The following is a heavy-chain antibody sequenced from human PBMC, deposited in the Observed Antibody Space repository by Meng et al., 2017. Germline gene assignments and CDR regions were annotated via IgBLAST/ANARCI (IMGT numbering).Heavy chain of an antibody. CDR1: GYTLTSDG. CDR3: ARAGIAVAGPDY. D-gene: IGHD6-19*01. Sequence: QLQLLQSGDEVKEPWASVKASCKPSGYTLTSDGISGVRQAPGQGLEWMGWISAYNGNTNYAQKLQGRVTMTTDTSTSTAYMELRSLRSDDTAVYYCARAGIAVAGPDYWGQGTLVTVSS. CDR2: ISAYNGNT. V-gene: IGHV1-18*01. J-gene: IGHJ4*02.